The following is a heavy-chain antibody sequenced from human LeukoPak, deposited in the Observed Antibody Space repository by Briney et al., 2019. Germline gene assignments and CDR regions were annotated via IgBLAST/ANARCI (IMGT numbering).Heavy chain of an antibody. CDR2: ISDSSSTI. V-gene: IGHV3-48*01. D-gene: IGHD2-2*02. Sequence: GGSLRLSCAASGFTFSYYSMNWVRQAPGKGLGWVSYISDSSSTIYYADSVKGRFTISRDNAKNSLYLQMNSLRAEDTAVYYCARPNDCSSTSCYTDAFDFWGQGTMVTVSS. CDR3: ARPNDCSSTSCYTDAFDF. CDR1: GFTFSYYS. J-gene: IGHJ3*01.